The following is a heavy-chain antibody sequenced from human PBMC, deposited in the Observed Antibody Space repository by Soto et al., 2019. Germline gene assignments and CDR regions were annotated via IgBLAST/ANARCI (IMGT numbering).Heavy chain of an antibody. CDR2: IYPGDSDT. V-gene: IGHV5-51*01. J-gene: IGHJ4*02. D-gene: IGHD6-25*01. CDR1: GYSLTNNW. CDR3: ASPIGYNQYFDY. Sequence: PGESLKISCKGSGYSLTNNWIGWVRQMPGKGLEWMGIIYPGDSDTRYSPSFQGQVTISADRSISTAYLQWSSLKDSDTAMYYCASPIGYNQYFDYLGQGTLVTVSS.